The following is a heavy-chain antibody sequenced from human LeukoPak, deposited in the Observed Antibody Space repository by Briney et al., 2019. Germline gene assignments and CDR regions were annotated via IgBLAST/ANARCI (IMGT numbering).Heavy chain of an antibody. CDR2: ISGSGGST. D-gene: IGHD6-6*01. CDR1: GFTFSSYA. V-gene: IGHV3-23*01. Sequence: GGSLRLSCAASGFTFSSYAMSWVRQAPGKGLEWVSAISGSGGSTYYADSVKGRFTISRDNSKNTLYLQMNSLRAEDTAVYHCARVIAARPARRTYYYMDVWGQGTTVTVSS. CDR3: ARVIAARPARRTYYYMDV. J-gene: IGHJ6*03.